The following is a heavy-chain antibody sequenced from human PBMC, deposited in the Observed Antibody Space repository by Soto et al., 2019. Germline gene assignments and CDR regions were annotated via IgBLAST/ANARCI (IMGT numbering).Heavy chain of an antibody. Sequence: GESLKISCKGSGYSFTSYWIGWVRQMPGKGLEWMGIIYPGDSDTRYSPSFQGQVTISADKSISTAYLQWSSLKASDTAMYYCARHIAAGDMVVVPAAAPTRGMDVWGQGTTVTVSS. CDR1: GYSFTSYW. J-gene: IGHJ6*02. CDR3: ARHIAAGDMVVVPAAAPTRGMDV. D-gene: IGHD2-2*01. V-gene: IGHV5-51*01. CDR2: IYPGDSDT.